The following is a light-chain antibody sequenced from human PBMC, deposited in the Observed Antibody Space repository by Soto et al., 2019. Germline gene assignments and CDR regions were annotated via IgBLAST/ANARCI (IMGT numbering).Light chain of an antibody. J-gene: IGLJ2*01. CDR2: YDS. V-gene: IGLV3-21*04. Sequence: SYELTQPPSVSVAPGKTARITCGGNNLGSKSVHWYQQKPGQAPVLVIYYDSDRPSGIPERFSGSNSGNTATLTISRVEAGDEADYYCQVWDSSSDSGVFGGGTKLTVL. CDR1: NLGSKS. CDR3: QVWDSSSDSGV.